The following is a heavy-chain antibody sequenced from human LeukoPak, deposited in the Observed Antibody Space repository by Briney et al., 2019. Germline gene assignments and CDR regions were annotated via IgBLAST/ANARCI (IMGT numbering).Heavy chain of an antibody. J-gene: IGHJ2*01. CDR1: GGSISTYY. Sequence: SETLSLTCTVSGGSISTYYWSWLRQPPGKGLEWIGYIHYSGSTNYNPSLKSRVAISVDTSKNQFSLKLSFVTAADTAVYYCARLIGGVGYFDLWGRGTLVTVSS. CDR3: ARLIGGVGYFDL. CDR2: IHYSGST. V-gene: IGHV4-59*08.